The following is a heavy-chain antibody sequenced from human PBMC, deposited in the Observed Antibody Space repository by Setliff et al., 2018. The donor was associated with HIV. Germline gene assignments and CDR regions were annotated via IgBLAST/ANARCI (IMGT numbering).Heavy chain of an antibody. CDR3: ARHGTWNSQRFHFDY. CDR1: AVSIGGYS. V-gene: IGHV4-4*09. Sequence: SETLSLTCTVSAVSIGGYSWSWIRQSPGKGLEWIGSIYSTDTTNHNPSLESRVTISVDKSKNQFSLKLNSVTAADTAVYNCARHGTWNSQRFHFDYWGQGTPVTVSS. J-gene: IGHJ4*02. CDR2: IYSTDTT. D-gene: IGHD1-7*01.